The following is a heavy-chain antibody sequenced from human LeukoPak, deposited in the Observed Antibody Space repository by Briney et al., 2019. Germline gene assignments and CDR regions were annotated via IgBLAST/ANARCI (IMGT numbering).Heavy chain of an antibody. D-gene: IGHD3-22*01. J-gene: IGHJ4*02. CDR2: ISAYNGNT. V-gene: IGHV1-18*04. CDR1: GYTFTGYY. CDR3: ARDSYDSSGNYLDY. Sequence: GASVKVSCKASGYTFTGYYMHWVRQAPGQGLEWMGWISAYNGNTKYAQKLQGRVTMTTDTSTSTSYMELRSLRFDDTAVYYCARDSYDSSGNYLDYWGQGTRVIVSS.